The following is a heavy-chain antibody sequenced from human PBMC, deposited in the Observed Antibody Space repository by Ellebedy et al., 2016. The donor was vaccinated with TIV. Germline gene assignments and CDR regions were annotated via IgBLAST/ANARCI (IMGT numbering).Heavy chain of an antibody. CDR2: INTNTGNP. Sequence: AASVKVSCKASGYTFTSYAMNWVRQAPGQGLEWMGWINTNTGNPTYAQGFTGRFVFSLDTSVSTAYLQISSLKAEDTAVYYCARSLRGSYYGDWFDPWGQGTLATVSS. CDR1: GYTFTSYA. V-gene: IGHV7-4-1*02. D-gene: IGHD1-26*01. CDR3: ARSLRGSYYGDWFDP. J-gene: IGHJ5*02.